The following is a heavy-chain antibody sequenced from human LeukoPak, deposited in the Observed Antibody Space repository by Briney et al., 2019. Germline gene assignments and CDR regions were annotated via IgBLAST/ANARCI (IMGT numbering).Heavy chain of an antibody. Sequence: SETLSLTCAVYGGSFSGYYWSWIRQPPGKGLEWIGEINHSGSTNYNPSLKSRATISVDTSKNQFSLKLSSVTAADTAVYYCARDRYYDSGSYYNWGQGTLVTVSS. D-gene: IGHD3-10*01. V-gene: IGHV4-34*01. CDR2: INHSGST. CDR1: GGSFSGYY. J-gene: IGHJ4*02. CDR3: ARDRYYDSGSYYN.